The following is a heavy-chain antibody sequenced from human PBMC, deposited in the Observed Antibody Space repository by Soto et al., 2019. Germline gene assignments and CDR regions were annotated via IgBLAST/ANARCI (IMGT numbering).Heavy chain of an antibody. CDR3: ARDIAPVGRELGTAFDI. CDR2: ISAYNGNT. V-gene: IGHV1-18*01. D-gene: IGHD7-27*01. J-gene: IGHJ3*02. CDR1: GYTFTSYG. Sequence: ASVKVSCKASGYTFTSYGISWVRQAPGQGLEWMGWISAYNGNTNYAQKLQGRVTVTTDTSTSTAYMELRSLRSDDTAVYYCARDIAPVGRELGTAFDIWGQGTMVTVSS.